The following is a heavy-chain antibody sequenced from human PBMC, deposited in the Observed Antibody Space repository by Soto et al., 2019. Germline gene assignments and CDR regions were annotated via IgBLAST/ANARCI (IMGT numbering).Heavy chain of an antibody. J-gene: IGHJ4*02. CDR2: IIHSEST. CDR1: GGSFSAYY. V-gene: IGHV4-34*12. D-gene: IGHD3-22*01. CDR3: ARDHHSYYDTSGYYPYFDF. Sequence: SETLSLTCAVYGGSFSAYYWSWVRQPPGKGLEWIGEIIHSESTNYNPSFESRVAISLDTSNNQFSLRLTSLTAADTAVYFCARDHHSYYDTSGYYPYFDFWGQGTLVTVSS.